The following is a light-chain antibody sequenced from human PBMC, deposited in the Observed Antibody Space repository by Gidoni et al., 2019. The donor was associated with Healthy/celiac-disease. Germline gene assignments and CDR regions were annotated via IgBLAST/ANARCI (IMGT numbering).Light chain of an antibody. CDR1: SSDVGGYNY. CDR2: EVS. V-gene: IGLV2-14*01. CDR3: SSYTSSSTPVV. J-gene: IGLJ2*01. Sequence: TARTQPASVSGSPGQSITSACTGTSSDVGGYNYVSWYQQHPGKAPKLMIYEVSNRPSGVSNRFSGSKSGNTASLTISGLQAEDEADYYCSSYTSSSTPVVFGGGTKLTVL.